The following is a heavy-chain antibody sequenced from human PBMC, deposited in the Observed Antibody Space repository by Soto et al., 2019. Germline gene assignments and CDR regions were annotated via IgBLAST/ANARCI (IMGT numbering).Heavy chain of an antibody. CDR1: GFTFSNYG. J-gene: IGHJ4*02. D-gene: IGHD6-19*01. CDR3: ASDPGLGSGWYGFDY. CDR2: IWYDGSNK. Sequence: QVQLVESGGGVVQSGRSLRLSCAASGFTFSNYGMQWVRQAPGKGLEWVAVIWYDGSNKYYADSVKGRFPISRDNSTNTLYLQMNRLRAGDTGVYYCASDPGLGSGWYGFDYWGQGTLVTVSS. V-gene: IGHV3-33*01.